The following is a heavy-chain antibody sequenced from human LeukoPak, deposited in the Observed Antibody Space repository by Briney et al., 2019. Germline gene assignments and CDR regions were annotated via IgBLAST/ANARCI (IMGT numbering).Heavy chain of an antibody. J-gene: IGHJ3*02. CDR3: ARDGHRRYYYDSSGREDAFDI. CDR2: INPNTGGT. D-gene: IGHD3-22*01. Sequence: ASVKVSCKASGYTFTDYYMHWVRQAPGQGLEWMGWINPNTGGTNYAQKFQGRVTMTRDTSTSTAYMELRSLRSDDTAVYYCARDGHRRYYYDSSGREDAFDIWGQGTMVTVSS. CDR1: GYTFTDYY. V-gene: IGHV1-2*02.